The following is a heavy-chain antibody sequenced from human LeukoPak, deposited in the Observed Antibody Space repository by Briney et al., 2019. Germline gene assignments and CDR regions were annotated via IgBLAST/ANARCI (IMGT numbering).Heavy chain of an antibody. D-gene: IGHD6-19*01. V-gene: IGHV4-31*02. CDR2: IYYSGST. CDR3: AREGLIAVADTQYNWFDP. CDR1: GFTFSTFA. J-gene: IGHJ5*02. Sequence: LRLSCTASGFTFSTFAMDWVRQHPGKGLEWIGYIYYSGSTYYNPSLKSRVTISVDTSKNQFSLKLSSVTAADTAVYYCAREGLIAVADTQYNWFDPWGQGTLVTVSS.